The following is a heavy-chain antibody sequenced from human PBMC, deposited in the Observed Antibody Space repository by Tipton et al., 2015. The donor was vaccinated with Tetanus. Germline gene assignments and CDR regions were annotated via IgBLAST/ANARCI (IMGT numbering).Heavy chain of an antibody. Sequence: VKPSETLSLICGVYGGSFSGYYWSWIRQPPGKGLEWIGYISYSGSTNSNPSLKSRVTISVDASKNQFSLELTSVTAADTAVYYCARHAGAGATIWGTDYWGQGTLVTVSS. J-gene: IGHJ4*02. CDR2: ISYSGST. V-gene: IGHV4-59*08. CDR1: GGSFSGYY. CDR3: ARHAGAGATIWGTDY. D-gene: IGHD3-9*01.